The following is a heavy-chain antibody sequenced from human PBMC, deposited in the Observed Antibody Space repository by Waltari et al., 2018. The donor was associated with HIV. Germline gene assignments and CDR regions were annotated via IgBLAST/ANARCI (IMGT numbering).Heavy chain of an antibody. Sequence: EVQLVESGGGVVQPGGSLRLSFAASGFSFSTYWMGWVRQAPGKGLEWVANIKEDGGEKYYVDSVKGRFTISRDNAENSLYLQINSLRAEDTAFYYCVTATRGGGDYVWGQGTLVTVSS. CDR1: GFSFSTYW. CDR2: IKEDGGEK. CDR3: VTATRGGGDYV. V-gene: IGHV3-7*01. D-gene: IGHD2-21*02. J-gene: IGHJ4*02.